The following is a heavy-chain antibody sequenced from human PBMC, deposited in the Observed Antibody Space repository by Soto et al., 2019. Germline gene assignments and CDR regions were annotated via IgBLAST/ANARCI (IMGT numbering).Heavy chain of an antibody. CDR2: IWNDGSKK. V-gene: IGHV3-33*01. J-gene: IGHJ2*01. D-gene: IGHD2-15*01. CDR3: ARSIHGDARALGGVLDV. CDR1: GFSFRSHG. Sequence: QVQLVESGGGVVQPGMSLRLSCAASGFSFRSHGMHWVRQAPGKGLEWVAVIWNDGSKKYYGDSVKGRVTISRDDSKDTLYLEVNDLRAEDTAVYHCARSIHGDARALGGVLDVWGRGSLLIVSS.